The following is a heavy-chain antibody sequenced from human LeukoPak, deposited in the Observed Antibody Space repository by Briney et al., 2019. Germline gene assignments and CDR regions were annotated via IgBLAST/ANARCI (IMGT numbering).Heavy chain of an antibody. CDR2: IYHSGST. Sequence: SETLSLTCAVSGGSTSSGGYSWSWIRQPPGKGLEWIGYIYHSGSTYYNPSLKSRVTISVDRSKNQFSLKLSSVTAADTAVYCCASSHVDCSSTSCPPHYFDYWGQGTLVTVSS. CDR3: ASSHVDCSSTSCPPHYFDY. D-gene: IGHD2-2*01. V-gene: IGHV4-30-2*01. CDR1: GGSTSSGGYS. J-gene: IGHJ4*02.